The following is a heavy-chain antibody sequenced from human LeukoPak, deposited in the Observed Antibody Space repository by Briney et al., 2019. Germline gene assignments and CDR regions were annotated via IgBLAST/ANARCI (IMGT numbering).Heavy chain of an antibody. CDR1: GYTFTVYY. CDR3: ARVGTFDSSGFYYFDY. CDR2: INPNSGGT. Sequence: ASVKVSCKASGYTFTVYYMHGVRQAPGQGLEWMGWINPNSGGTNYAQKFQGRVTMTRDTSIGTAYMELSRLRSDDTAVYYCARVGTFDSSGFYYFDYWGQGTLVTVSS. J-gene: IGHJ4*02. D-gene: IGHD3-22*01. V-gene: IGHV1-2*02.